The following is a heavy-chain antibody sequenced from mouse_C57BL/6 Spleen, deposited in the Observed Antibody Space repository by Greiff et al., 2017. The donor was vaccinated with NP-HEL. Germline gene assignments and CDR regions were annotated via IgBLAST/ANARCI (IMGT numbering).Heavy chain of an antibody. D-gene: IGHD3-2*02. CDR3: AREDSSGYFDY. CDR2: IYPRSGNT. V-gene: IGHV1-81*01. Sequence: VKLMESGAELARPGASVKLSCKASGYTFTSYGISWVKQRTGQGLEWIGEIYPRSGNTYYNEKFKGKATLTADKSSSTAYMELRSLTSEDSAVYFCAREDSSGYFDYWGQGTTLTVSS. J-gene: IGHJ2*01. CDR1: GYTFTSYG.